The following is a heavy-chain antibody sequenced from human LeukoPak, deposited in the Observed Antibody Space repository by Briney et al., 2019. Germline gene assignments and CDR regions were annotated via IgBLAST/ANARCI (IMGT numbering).Heavy chain of an antibody. Sequence: GGSLRLSCAASGFTVSSNYMSWVRQAPVKGLEWVSLIYSDGDGGSTFYADSVKGRFTISRDNSKNALYLQMYSLRADDTAVYYCVRDYTVLTGSAMDVWGQGTTVTVSS. CDR3: VRDYTVLTGSAMDV. CDR1: GFTVSSNY. V-gene: IGHV3-53*01. CDR2: IYSDGDGGST. J-gene: IGHJ6*02. D-gene: IGHD3-9*01.